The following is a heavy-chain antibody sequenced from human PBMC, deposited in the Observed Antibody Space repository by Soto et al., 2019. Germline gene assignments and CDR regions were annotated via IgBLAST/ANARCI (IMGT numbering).Heavy chain of an antibody. CDR2: ISNDGSNR. CDR3: AKDGADTGTYYFEY. V-gene: IGHV3-30*18. J-gene: IGHJ4*02. Sequence: QVQLVESGGGVVQPGRSLRLSCAASNFTFSNFGMHWVRQAPGKGLKWVALISNDGSNRYYTDSVKGRFTISRDNSRNTLSLQMNSLRADDTAVYYCAKDGADTGTYYFEYWGQGTLITVSS. CDR1: NFTFSNFG. D-gene: IGHD1-26*01.